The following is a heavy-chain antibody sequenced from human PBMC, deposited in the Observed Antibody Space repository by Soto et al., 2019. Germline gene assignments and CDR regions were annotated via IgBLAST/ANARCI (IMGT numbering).Heavy chain of an antibody. V-gene: IGHV1-2*04. CDR1: GYTFTGYY. Sequence: ASVKVSCKASGYTFTGYYMHWVRQAPGQGLEWMGWINPNSGGTNYAQKFQGWVTMTRDTSISTAYMELSRLRSDDTAVYYCARDKYDFWGGYYPITGMDVWGQGTTVTVSS. D-gene: IGHD3-3*01. J-gene: IGHJ6*02. CDR2: INPNSGGT. CDR3: ARDKYDFWGGYYPITGMDV.